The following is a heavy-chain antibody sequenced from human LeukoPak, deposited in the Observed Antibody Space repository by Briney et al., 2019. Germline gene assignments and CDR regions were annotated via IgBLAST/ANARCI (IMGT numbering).Heavy chain of an antibody. V-gene: IGHV3-73*01. CDR1: GFTFSGSA. D-gene: IGHD6-25*01. CDR3: TRHVSAAMAN. Sequence: GSLRLSCAASGFTFSGSAMHWVRQASGKGLEWVGRIRSKANSYATAYAASVKGRFTISRDDSKNTAYLQMNSLKTEDTAVYYCTRHVSAAMANWGQGTLVTVSS. J-gene: IGHJ4*02. CDR2: IRSKANSYAT.